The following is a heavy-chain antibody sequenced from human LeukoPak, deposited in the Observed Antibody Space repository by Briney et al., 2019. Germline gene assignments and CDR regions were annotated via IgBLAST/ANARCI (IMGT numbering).Heavy chain of an antibody. D-gene: IGHD6-19*01. V-gene: IGHV3-74*01. CDR3: ATKQWLAPPPDS. J-gene: IGHJ4*02. Sequence: GGSLRLSCAASGFTFSKYLMLWVRQAPGKGLESVSRINTDGTVTTYADSVRGRFTVSRDNADNTMFLQMNSVRDEDTAVYYCATKQWLAPPPDSWGQGTPVTVSS. CDR2: INTDGTVT. CDR1: GFTFSKYL.